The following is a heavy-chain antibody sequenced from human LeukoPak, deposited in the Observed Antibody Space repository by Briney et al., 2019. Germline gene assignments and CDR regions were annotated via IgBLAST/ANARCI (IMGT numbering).Heavy chain of an antibody. Sequence: PGGSLRLSCAASGFTFSSYWMHWVRHAPGKGLVWVSRIYIDGSGTTYAESVKGRFTISRDNAKNTLFLQMNSLTAEDTAVYYCATDRGQAFDIWGQGTMVPVS. CDR2: IYIDGSGT. V-gene: IGHV3-74*01. CDR1: GFTFSSYW. D-gene: IGHD3-10*01. J-gene: IGHJ3*02. CDR3: ATDRGQAFDI.